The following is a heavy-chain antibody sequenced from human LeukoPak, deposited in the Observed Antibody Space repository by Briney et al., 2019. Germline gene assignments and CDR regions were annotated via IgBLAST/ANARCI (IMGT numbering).Heavy chain of an antibody. CDR1: GFTFSGYN. Sequence: GGSLRLSCAASGFTFSGYNINWVRQAPGKGLEWVSFISSSSSYIYYADSVKGRFTISRDNAKNSLYLQMNSLRVEDTALYYCARDSTKDYWGQGTLVTVSS. D-gene: IGHD2-2*01. CDR2: ISSSSSYI. J-gene: IGHJ4*02. V-gene: IGHV3-21*01. CDR3: ARDSTKDY.